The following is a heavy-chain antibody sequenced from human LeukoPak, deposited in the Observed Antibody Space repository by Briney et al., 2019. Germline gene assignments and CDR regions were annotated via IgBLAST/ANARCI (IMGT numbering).Heavy chain of an antibody. V-gene: IGHV3-74*01. CDR3: AKDVGGTI. CDR1: GFTFSSYW. D-gene: IGHD1-26*01. J-gene: IGHJ4*02. CDR2: INSDGTTT. Sequence: GGSLRLSCAASGFTFSSYWMHWVRQAPGKGLVWVSRINSDGTTTTYADSVKGRFTISRDNAKSMVYLQMNSLRAEDTAVYYCAKDVGGTIWGQGTLVTVSS.